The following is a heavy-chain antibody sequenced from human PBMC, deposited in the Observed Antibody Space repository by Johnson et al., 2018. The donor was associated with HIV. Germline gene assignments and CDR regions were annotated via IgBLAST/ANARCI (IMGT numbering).Heavy chain of an antibody. CDR3: TRERDTDMAGDAFDI. J-gene: IGHJ3*02. D-gene: IGHD5-18*01. V-gene: IGHV3-74*01. Sequence: VQLVESGGDLVQPGGSLRLSCAASGFTVSNNYVSWVRQAPGKGLEWVSRIVSDVSSAIYTDSVTGRFTISRDNTKNTVYLQMNSLRAEDTAVYYCTRERDTDMAGDAFDIWGQGTMVTVSS. CDR1: GFTVSNNY. CDR2: IVSDVSSA.